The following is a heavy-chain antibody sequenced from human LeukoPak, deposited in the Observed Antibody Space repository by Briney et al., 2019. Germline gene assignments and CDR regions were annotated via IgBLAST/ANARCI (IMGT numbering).Heavy chain of an antibody. J-gene: IGHJ6*03. V-gene: IGHV1-8*01. CDR1: GHTFTSYD. CDR3: ARSGGATTHYYYYMDV. Sequence: ASVKVSCKASGHTFTSYDINWVRQATGQGLEWMGWMNPNSGNTGYAQKFQGRVTMTRNTSISTAYMELSSLRSEDTAVYYCARSGGATTHYYYYMDVWGKGTTVTVSS. D-gene: IGHD1-26*01. CDR2: MNPNSGNT.